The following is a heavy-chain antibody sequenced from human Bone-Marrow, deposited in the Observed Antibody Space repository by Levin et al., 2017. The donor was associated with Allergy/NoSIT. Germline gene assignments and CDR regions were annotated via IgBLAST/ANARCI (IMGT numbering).Heavy chain of an antibody. D-gene: IGHD3-9*01. CDR3: ARARPIKDILTGYPPFDY. CDR2: IYTSGST. J-gene: IGHJ4*02. Sequence: SPTLSLTCTVSGGSISSYYWSWIRPPAGKGLEWIGRIYTSGSTNYNPSLKSRVTMSVDTSKNQFSLKLSSVTAADTAVYYCARARPIKDILTGYPPFDYWGQGTLVTVSS. V-gene: IGHV4-4*07. CDR1: GGSISSYY.